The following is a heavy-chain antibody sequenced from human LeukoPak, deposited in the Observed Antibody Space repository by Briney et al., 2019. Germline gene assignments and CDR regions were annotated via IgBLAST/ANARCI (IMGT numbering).Heavy chain of an antibody. CDR2: IYYSGST. CDR3: ALYYAESWFDP. CDR1: GGSISSSSYY. Sequence: SETLSLTCTVSGGSISSSSYYWGWIRQPPGKGLEWIGSIYYSGSTYYNPSLKSRVTISVDTSKNQFSLKLSSVTAADTAVYYCALYYAESWFDPWGQGTLVTVSS. J-gene: IGHJ5*02. D-gene: IGHD2-2*01. V-gene: IGHV4-39*07.